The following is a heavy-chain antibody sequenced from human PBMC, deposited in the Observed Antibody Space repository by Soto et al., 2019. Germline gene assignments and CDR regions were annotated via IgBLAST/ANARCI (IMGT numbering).Heavy chain of an antibody. D-gene: IGHD3-16*02. Sequence: QLQLQESGPGLVKASETLSLTCSVSGDSISRSANYWGWVRHSPGRGLERIGSFYYSGKTYFNPSLRSRVSFSADTSKNQLSLRLTSVTAADTARYFCAKHPFNPLVTPYWYFDFWGRGTLVTVST. J-gene: IGHJ2*01. V-gene: IGHV4-39*01. CDR2: FYYSGKT. CDR3: AKHPFNPLVTPYWYFDF. CDR1: GDSISRSANY.